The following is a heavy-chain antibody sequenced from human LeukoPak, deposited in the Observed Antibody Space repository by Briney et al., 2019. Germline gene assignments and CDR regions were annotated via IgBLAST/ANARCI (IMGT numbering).Heavy chain of an antibody. D-gene: IGHD3-3*01. V-gene: IGHV1-46*01. CDR3: AGAHYDLGDAFDI. CDR2: INPSGGST. J-gene: IGHJ3*02. Sequence: ASVKVSCKASGYTFTSYYMHWVRQAPGQGLEWMGIINPSGGSTSYAQKFQGRVTMTRDTSTSTVYMELSSLRSEDTAVYYCAGAHYDLGDAFDIWGQGTMVTVSS. CDR1: GYTFTSYY.